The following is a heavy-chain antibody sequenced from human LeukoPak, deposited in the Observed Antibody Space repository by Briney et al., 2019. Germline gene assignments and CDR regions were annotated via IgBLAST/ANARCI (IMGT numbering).Heavy chain of an antibody. CDR2: IIPIFGTA. D-gene: IGHD3-22*01. Sequence: ASVKVSCKASGGTFSSYAISWVRQAPGQGLEWMGRIIPIFGTANYAQKFQGRVTVTTDESTSTAYMELSSLRSEDTAVYYCARAVYDSSGYYFDYWGQGTLVTVSS. J-gene: IGHJ4*02. CDR1: GGTFSSYA. V-gene: IGHV1-69*05. CDR3: ARAVYDSSGYYFDY.